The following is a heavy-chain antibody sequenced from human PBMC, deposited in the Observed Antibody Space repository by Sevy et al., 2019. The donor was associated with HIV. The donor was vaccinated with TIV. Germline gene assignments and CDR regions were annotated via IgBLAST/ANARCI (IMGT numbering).Heavy chain of an antibody. Sequence: SETLSLTCAVYGGSFSGYYWSWIRQPPGKGLEWIGEINHSGSTNYNPSLTSRVTISVDTSKNQFSLKLSSVTAADTAVYYCARGPENRYCSSTSCYLGFDYWGQGTLVTVSS. J-gene: IGHJ4*02. CDR1: GGSFSGYY. V-gene: IGHV4-34*01. CDR3: ARGPENRYCSSTSCYLGFDY. CDR2: INHSGST. D-gene: IGHD2-2*01.